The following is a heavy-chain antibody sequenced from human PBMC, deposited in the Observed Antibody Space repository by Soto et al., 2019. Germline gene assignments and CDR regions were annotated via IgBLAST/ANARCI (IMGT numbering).Heavy chain of an antibody. D-gene: IGHD1-26*01. CDR3: ARFSGSYTRGLDY. J-gene: IGHJ4*02. CDR1: GFTFSDHY. V-gene: IGHV3-72*01. Sequence: EVQLVESGGGLVQPGGSLRLSCAASGFTFSDHYMDWVRQAPGKGLEWVGRSRKKANSYSTEYAASVKGRFTISRDKSKNSLYLQMNSLKTEDTAVYYCARFSGSYTRGLDYWGQGTLVTVSS. CDR2: SRKKANSYST.